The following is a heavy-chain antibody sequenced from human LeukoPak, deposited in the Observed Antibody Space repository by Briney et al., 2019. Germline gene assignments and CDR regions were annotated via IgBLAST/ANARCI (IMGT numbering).Heavy chain of an antibody. Sequence: SETLSLTCTVSGGSISSGDSSWSWIRQHPEKGLEWIGYIYSSGTTNYNPSLKSRITISIDTSKNQFSLNLSSVTAADTAVYFCARGSHTVSGYWSREAIGPIDSWGQGTLVTVSS. D-gene: IGHD3-22*01. CDR1: GGSISSGDSS. J-gene: IGHJ4*02. V-gene: IGHV4-31*03. CDR3: ARGSHTVSGYWSREAIGPIDS. CDR2: IYSSGTT.